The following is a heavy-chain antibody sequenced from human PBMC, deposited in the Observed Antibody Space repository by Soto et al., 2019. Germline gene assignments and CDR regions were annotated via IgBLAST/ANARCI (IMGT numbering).Heavy chain of an antibody. V-gene: IGHV4-59*01. Sequence: SETLSLTCTVSGGSISSYYWSWIRQPPGKGLEWIGYIYYSGSTNYNPSLKSRVTISVDTSKNQFSLKLSSVTAADTAVYYCARGFRLELRHYYGMDVWSQGTTVTV. CDR3: ARGFRLELRHYYGMDV. CDR1: GGSISSYY. CDR2: IYYSGST. J-gene: IGHJ6*02. D-gene: IGHD1-7*01.